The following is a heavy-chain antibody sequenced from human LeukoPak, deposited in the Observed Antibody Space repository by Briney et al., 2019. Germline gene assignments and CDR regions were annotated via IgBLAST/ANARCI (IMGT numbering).Heavy chain of an antibody. CDR2: INPNSGGT. V-gene: IGHV1-2*06. D-gene: IGHD1-20*01. CDR1: GYTFTGYY. Sequence: ASVKVSCKASGYTFTGYYMHWVRQAPGQGLEWMGRINPNSGGTNYAQKFQGRVTMTRDTSISTAYMELSRLRSDDTAVYYCARDLQAPWPYKWTYFDYWGQGTLVTVSS. CDR3: ARDLQAPWPYKWTYFDY. J-gene: IGHJ4*02.